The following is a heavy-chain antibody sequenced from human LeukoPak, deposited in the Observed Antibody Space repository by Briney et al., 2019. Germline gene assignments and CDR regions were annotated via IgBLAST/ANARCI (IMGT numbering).Heavy chain of an antibody. V-gene: IGHV4-4*02. CDR2: IFHSGST. J-gene: IGHJ4*02. D-gene: IGHD6-13*01. CDR1: GDSLNTNTW. Sequence: SETLSLTCAVSGDSLNTNTWWSWVRPPPGKGLEWTGEIFHSGSTNYRPSLESRLTISMDKSKNSFSLRLTSVTAADTAVYYCARDNGDSSSWYDYWGQGTLVTVSS. CDR3: ARDNGDSSSWYDY.